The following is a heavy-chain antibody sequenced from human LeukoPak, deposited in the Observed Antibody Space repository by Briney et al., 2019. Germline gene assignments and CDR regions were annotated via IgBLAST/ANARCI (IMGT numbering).Heavy chain of an antibody. CDR1: GGSISSYY. V-gene: IGHV4-59*01. Sequence: SETLSLTCTVSGGSISSYYWSWIRQPPGKGLEWIGYIYYSGSTNYNPSLKSRVTISVDTSKNQFSLKLSSVTAADTAVYYCARGVTPGYYYGSGSYHNPGDYYYGMDVWGQGTTVTVSS. CDR3: ARGVTPGYYYGSGSYHNPGDYYYGMDV. D-gene: IGHD3-10*01. CDR2: IYYSGST. J-gene: IGHJ6*02.